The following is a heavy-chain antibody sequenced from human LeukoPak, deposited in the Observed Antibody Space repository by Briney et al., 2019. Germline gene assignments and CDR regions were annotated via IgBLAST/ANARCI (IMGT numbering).Heavy chain of an antibody. V-gene: IGHV5-51*01. J-gene: IGHJ4*02. CDR2: IYPDDSDT. CDR1: GNSFTSNW. CDR3: ASRCSTISCPFDY. D-gene: IGHD2-2*01. Sequence: GESLKISCKGSGNSFTSNWIGWVRQMPGEGLEWVGIIYPDDSDTRYSPSFQGQVTISADKSISTAYLQWSSLKASDTAMYYCASRCSTISCPFDYWGQGTLVTVSS.